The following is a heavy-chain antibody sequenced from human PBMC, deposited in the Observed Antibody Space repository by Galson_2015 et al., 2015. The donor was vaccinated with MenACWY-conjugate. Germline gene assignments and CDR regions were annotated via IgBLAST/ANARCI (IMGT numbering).Heavy chain of an antibody. D-gene: IGHD6-13*01. J-gene: IGHJ4*02. Sequence: FTSYGISWVRQAPGQGLEWMGWISAYNGDTKFAQSLQGRVTMTTDTSTGTAYMELRSLRSDDTAVYYCARVAEQHLDYYFDYWGQGTLVTVSS. CDR2: ISAYNGDT. CDR1: FTSYG. CDR3: ARVAEQHLDYYFDY. V-gene: IGHV1-18*01.